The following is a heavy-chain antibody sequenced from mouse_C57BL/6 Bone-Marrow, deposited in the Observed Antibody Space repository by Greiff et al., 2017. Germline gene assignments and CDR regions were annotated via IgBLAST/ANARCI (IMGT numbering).Heavy chain of an antibody. CDR1: GYTFTSYW. Sequence: QVQLKESGAELAKPGASVKLSCKASGYTFTSYWMHWVKQRPGQGLDWIGYIIPSSGYTKYNQKFKDKATFTADKSSTTAYMQLSSLTYEDSAVYYCARRGSSHFDYWGQGTTLTVSS. CDR3: ARRGSSHFDY. D-gene: IGHD1-1*01. J-gene: IGHJ2*01. V-gene: IGHV1-7*01. CDR2: IIPSSGYT.